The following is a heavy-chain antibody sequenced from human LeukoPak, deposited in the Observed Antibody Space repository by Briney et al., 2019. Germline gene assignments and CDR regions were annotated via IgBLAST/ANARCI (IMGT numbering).Heavy chain of an antibody. CDR3: ARDFWSRYGMDV. Sequence: GGSLRLSCAASGFTVSSNYMSWVRQAPGKGLEWVSVIYSGGSTYYADSVKGRFTISRHNSKNKLYLQMNRLRAEDTAVHYCARDFWSRYGMDVWGQGTTVTVSS. V-gene: IGHV3-53*04. J-gene: IGHJ6*02. CDR2: IYSGGST. D-gene: IGHD3-3*01. CDR1: GFTVSSNY.